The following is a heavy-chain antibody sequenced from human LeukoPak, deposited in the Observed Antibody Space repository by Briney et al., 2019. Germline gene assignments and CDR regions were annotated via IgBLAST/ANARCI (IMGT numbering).Heavy chain of an antibody. CDR2: ISYDGSNK. CDR3: ARVQITALSHAFDI. D-gene: IGHD3-16*01. CDR1: GFTFSSYA. Sequence: GGSLRLSCAASGFTFSSYAMSWVRQAPGKGLEWVAVISYDGSNKYYADSVKGRFTISRDNSKNTLYLQMNSLRAEDTAVYYCARVQITALSHAFDIWGQGTMVTVSS. V-gene: IGHV3-30-3*01. J-gene: IGHJ3*02.